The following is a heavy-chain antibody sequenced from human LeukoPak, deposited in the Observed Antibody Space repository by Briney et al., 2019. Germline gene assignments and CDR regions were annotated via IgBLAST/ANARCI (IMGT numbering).Heavy chain of an antibody. V-gene: IGHV3-48*01. Sequence: GGSLRLSCAASGFTFSSYSMNWVRQTPGKGLEWVSYISSSSSTIYYADSVKGRFTISRDNAKNSLYLQMNSLRAEDTAVYYCARDSIAAAGRIYFDYWGQGTLVTVSS. CDR2: ISSSSSTI. CDR1: GFTFSSYS. CDR3: ARDSIAAAGRIYFDY. D-gene: IGHD6-13*01. J-gene: IGHJ4*02.